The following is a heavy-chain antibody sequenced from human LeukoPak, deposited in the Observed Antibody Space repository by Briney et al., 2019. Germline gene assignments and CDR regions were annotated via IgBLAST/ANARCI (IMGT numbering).Heavy chain of an antibody. Sequence: ASVKVSCKASGYTFTSYGISWVRQAPGQGLEWMGWISAYNGNTNYAQKLQGRVTMTTDTSTSTAYMELRSMRSDDTAVYYCARDNYGSGSPRMDVWGKGTTVTVPS. D-gene: IGHD3-10*01. CDR1: GYTFTSYG. CDR3: ARDNYGSGSPRMDV. CDR2: ISAYNGNT. J-gene: IGHJ6*04. V-gene: IGHV1-18*04.